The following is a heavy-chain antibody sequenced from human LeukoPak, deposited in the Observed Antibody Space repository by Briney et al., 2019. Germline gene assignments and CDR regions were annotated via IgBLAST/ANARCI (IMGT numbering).Heavy chain of an antibody. CDR3: AKVAERGGYYDY. Sequence: GGSLRLSCAASGFTFSNHAMSWVRQAPEKGLEWVSGISSSGGSTYSADSVKGRLTISRDNSKNTLYLQMNSLRAEDTAVYYCAKVAERGGYYDYWGQGTLVTVSS. D-gene: IGHD2-15*01. CDR1: GFTFSNHA. V-gene: IGHV3-23*01. J-gene: IGHJ4*02. CDR2: ISSSGGST.